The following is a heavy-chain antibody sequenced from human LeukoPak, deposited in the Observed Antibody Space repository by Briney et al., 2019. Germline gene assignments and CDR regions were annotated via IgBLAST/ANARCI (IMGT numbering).Heavy chain of an antibody. V-gene: IGHV3-11*01. CDR3: ARGRHYYDSSGYPNAFDI. Sequence: GGSLRLSRAASGFTFSDYYMSWIRQAPGKGLEWVSYISSSGSTIYYADSVKGRFTISRDNAKNSLYLQMNSLRAEDTVVYYCARGRHYYDSSGYPNAFDIWGQGTMATVSS. D-gene: IGHD3-22*01. CDR2: ISSSGSTI. CDR1: GFTFSDYY. J-gene: IGHJ3*02.